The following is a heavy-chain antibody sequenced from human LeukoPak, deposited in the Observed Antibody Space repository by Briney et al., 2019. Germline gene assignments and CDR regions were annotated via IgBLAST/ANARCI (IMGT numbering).Heavy chain of an antibody. V-gene: IGHV6-1*01. CDR3: VSGGDWAFGWYFDV. CDR2: IYYRSRWHY. D-gene: IGHD6-25*01. Sequence: SQTLSLTCAISGDNVSSNSGSWSWIRQFPSRGPEWLGRIYYRSRWHYEYAVSVQNRISISPDTTKNQFSLQLNSMSPDDSAVYYCVSGGDWAFGWYFDVWGRGALVTVSS. CDR1: GDNVSSNSGS. J-gene: IGHJ2*01.